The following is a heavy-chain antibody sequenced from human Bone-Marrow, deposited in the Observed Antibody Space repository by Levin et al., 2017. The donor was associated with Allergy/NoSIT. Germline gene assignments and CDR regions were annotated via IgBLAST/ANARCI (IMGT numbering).Heavy chain of an antibody. Sequence: PGGSLRLSCVASGFTFSIYSMNWVRQAPGKGLEWVSYFSGANYMHYADSVKGRFTISRDNAKNSLYLQMNRLRVEDTAVYYCVRGSAAAGSYYWGQGTLVTVSS. V-gene: IGHV3-21*01. CDR3: VRGSAAAGSYY. CDR2: FSGANYM. CDR1: GFTFSIYS. J-gene: IGHJ4*02. D-gene: IGHD6-13*01.